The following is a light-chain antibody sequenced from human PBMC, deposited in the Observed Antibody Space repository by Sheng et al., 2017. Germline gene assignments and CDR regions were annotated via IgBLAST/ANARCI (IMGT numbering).Light chain of an antibody. CDR1: QDISNY. Sequence: DIQMTQSPSSLSASVGDRVTITCQASQDISNYLNWYQQKPGKAPKLLIYDASNLETGVPSRFSGSGSGTDFTFTISSLQPEDIATYYCQQYDNLRPFSQGTKLEIK. J-gene: IGKJ2*01. V-gene: IGKV1-33*01. CDR3: QQYDNLRP. CDR2: DAS.